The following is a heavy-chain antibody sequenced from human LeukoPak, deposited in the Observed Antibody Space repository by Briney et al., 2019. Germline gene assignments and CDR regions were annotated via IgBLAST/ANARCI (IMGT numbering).Heavy chain of an antibody. Sequence: GGSLRLSCAASGFTFSNYWMSWVRQAPGKGPEWVAHINQDGSEKYYVDSVKGRFTISRDNAKNSLYLQMNGLRAGDTAVYYCARDGGGDIVVAFAFDIWGQGTMVTVSS. J-gene: IGHJ3*02. CDR2: INQDGSEK. V-gene: IGHV3-7*05. CDR1: GFTFSNYW. CDR3: ARDGGGDIVVAFAFDI. D-gene: IGHD2-15*01.